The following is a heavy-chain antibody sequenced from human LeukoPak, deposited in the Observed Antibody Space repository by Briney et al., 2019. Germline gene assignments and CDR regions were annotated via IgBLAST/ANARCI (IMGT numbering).Heavy chain of an antibody. J-gene: IGHJ3*02. CDR1: GFTFRSYS. V-gene: IGHV3-21*01. CDR2: ISTSRSYI. CDR3: ARVVVVPAVTDAFDI. D-gene: IGHD2-2*01. Sequence: GGSLRLSCAASGFTFRSYSMNWVRQAPGKGLEWVSSISTSRSYIYYADSVKGRFTISRDSAKNSLYLQMNSLRAEDTAVYYCARVVVVPAVTDAFDIWGQGTMVTVSS.